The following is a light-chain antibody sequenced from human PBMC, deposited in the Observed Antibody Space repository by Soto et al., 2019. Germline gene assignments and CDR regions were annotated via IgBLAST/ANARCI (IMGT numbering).Light chain of an antibody. CDR1: QNLGTLY. J-gene: IGKJ1*01. CDR3: QQYAGSPRT. CDR2: SAS. V-gene: IGKV3-20*01. Sequence: EIVLTQSPGTLSLSPVERGTLSCRASQNLGTLYLAWFQQKSGQAPRLLIYSASRRATDIPDRFTGSGSGTDFTLTINRVEPEDFAVYFCQQYAGSPRTFGQGTKVDIK.